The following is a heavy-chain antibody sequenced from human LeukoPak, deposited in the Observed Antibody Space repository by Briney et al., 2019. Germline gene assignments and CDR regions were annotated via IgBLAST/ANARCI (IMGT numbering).Heavy chain of an antibody. D-gene: IGHD6-19*01. J-gene: IGHJ4*02. CDR2: IYHSGST. CDR1: GYSISSGYY. CDR3: ARHGGEQWLASYFDY. Sequence: SETLSLTCTVSGYSISSGYYWGWIRQPPGKGLEWIGSIYHSGSTYYNPSLKSRVTISVDTSKNQFSLKLSSVTAADTAVYYCARHGGEQWLASYFDYWGQGTLVTVSS. V-gene: IGHV4-38-2*02.